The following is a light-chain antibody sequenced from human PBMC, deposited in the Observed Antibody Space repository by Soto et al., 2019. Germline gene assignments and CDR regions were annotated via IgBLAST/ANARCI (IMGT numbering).Light chain of an antibody. V-gene: IGLV1-44*01. Sequence: QSVLTQPPSASGTPGQRVTISCSGSSSNIGSNTVNWYQQFPGTAPRLLIYYSNQRPSGVPDRFSGSKSGTSASLAISGLQSEDEADYYCAAWDDTLNGWVFGGGTKLTVL. CDR3: AAWDDTLNGWV. CDR1: SSNIGSNT. CDR2: YSN. J-gene: IGLJ3*02.